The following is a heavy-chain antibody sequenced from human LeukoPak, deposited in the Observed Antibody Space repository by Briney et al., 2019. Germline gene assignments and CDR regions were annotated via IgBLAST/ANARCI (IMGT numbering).Heavy chain of an antibody. V-gene: IGHV1-18*01. D-gene: IGHD3-16*02. CDR3: ARALLRLGELSLPDV. Sequence: ASVKVSCKASGYTFTSYGISWVRQAPGQGLEWMGWISAYNGNTNYAQKLQGRVTMTTDTSTSTAYMELRSLRSGDTAVYYCARALLRLGELSLPDVWGKGTTVTVSS. CDR2: ISAYNGNT. CDR1: GYTFTSYG. J-gene: IGHJ6*04.